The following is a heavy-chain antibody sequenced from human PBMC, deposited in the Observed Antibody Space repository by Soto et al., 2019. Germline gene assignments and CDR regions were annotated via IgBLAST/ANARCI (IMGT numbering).Heavy chain of an antibody. V-gene: IGHV1-18*01. CDR2: ISSYNGNT. J-gene: IGHJ4*02. Sequence: QVQLVQSGAEVKKPGASVKVSCKASGYTFTSYGISWVRQAPGQGLEWMGWISSYNGNTNYAQKLQGRVTMPTDTYPSTAHMELRSLRSDDTAVYYCARGTLDYIWGSYLAFDYWGQGTLVTVSS. CDR3: ARGTLDYIWGSYLAFDY. D-gene: IGHD3-16*02. CDR1: GYTFTSYG.